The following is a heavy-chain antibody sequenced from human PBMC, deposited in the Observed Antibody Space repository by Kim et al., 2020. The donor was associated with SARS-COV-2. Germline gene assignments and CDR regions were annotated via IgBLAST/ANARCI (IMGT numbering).Heavy chain of an antibody. CDR3: ATLGARIAVFDY. J-gene: IGHJ4*02. Sequence: IYAPKFQGRVTMTEDTSTDTAYMELSSLRSEDTAVYYCATLGARIAVFDYWGQGTLVTVSS. V-gene: IGHV1-24*01. D-gene: IGHD6-19*01.